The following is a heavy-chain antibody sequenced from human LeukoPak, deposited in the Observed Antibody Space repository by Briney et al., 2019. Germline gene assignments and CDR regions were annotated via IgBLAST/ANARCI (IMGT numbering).Heavy chain of an antibody. D-gene: IGHD3-10*01. V-gene: IGHV3-11*01. CDR2: ISSGGTSI. CDR3: AKVRFGYYGSGSFPRPKFDY. CDR1: GFTSSASY. Sequence: GGSLRLSRAASGFTSSASYMSWVRQALGKGLEWVSYISSGGTSIHYADSVRGRFTISRDNAENSLYLQMTSLRVDDTAVYYCAKVRFGYYGSGSFPRPKFDYWGQGTPVTVSS. J-gene: IGHJ4*02.